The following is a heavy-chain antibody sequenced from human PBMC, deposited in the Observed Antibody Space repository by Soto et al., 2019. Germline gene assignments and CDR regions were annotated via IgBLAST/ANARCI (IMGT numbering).Heavy chain of an antibody. Sequence: QVQLVESGGGVVQPGRSLRLSCAASGFTFSSYAMHWVRQALGKGLEWVAVISYDGSNKYYADSVKGRFTISRDNSKNTLYLQMNSLRAEDTAVYYCARDLTVTTSLDYWGQGTLVTVSS. CDR3: ARDLTVTTSLDY. J-gene: IGHJ4*02. V-gene: IGHV3-30-3*01. CDR1: GFTFSSYA. D-gene: IGHD4-17*01. CDR2: ISYDGSNK.